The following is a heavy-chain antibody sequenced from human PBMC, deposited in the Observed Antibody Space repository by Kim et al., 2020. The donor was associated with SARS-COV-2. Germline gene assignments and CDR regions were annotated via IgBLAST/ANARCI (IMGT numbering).Heavy chain of an antibody. J-gene: IGHJ6*02. V-gene: IGHV3-11*05. D-gene: IGHD4-17*01. Sequence: KGRFTSARDNAKNSLYLQMNSMRAEDTAVYYCARDVYGDYGGYYYYGMDVWGQGTTVTVSS. CDR3: ARDVYGDYGGYYYYGMDV.